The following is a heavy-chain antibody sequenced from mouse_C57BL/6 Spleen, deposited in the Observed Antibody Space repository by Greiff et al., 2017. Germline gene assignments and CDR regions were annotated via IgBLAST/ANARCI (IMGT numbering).Heavy chain of an antibody. CDR3: ARREHYYGTVYFVY. Sequence: VQLKESGGGLVKPGGSLKLSCAASGFTFSDYGMHWVRQAPEKGLEWVAYISSGSSTIYYADTVKGRFTISRDNAKNHLFLQMTSLRSEDMAMYYCARREHYYGTVYFVYWGQGTTLTVSS. V-gene: IGHV5-17*01. CDR2: ISSGSSTI. D-gene: IGHD1-1*01. CDR1: GFTFSDYG. J-gene: IGHJ2*01.